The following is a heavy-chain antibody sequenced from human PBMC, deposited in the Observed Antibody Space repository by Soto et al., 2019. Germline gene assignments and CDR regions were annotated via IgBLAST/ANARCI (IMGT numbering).Heavy chain of an antibody. CDR2: IWYDGSNK. V-gene: IGHV3-33*01. CDR3: ARDKEDCSSTSCYAGLADY. J-gene: IGHJ4*02. D-gene: IGHD2-2*01. Sequence: QVQLVESGGGVVQPGRSLRLSCAASGFTFSSYGMHWVRQAPGKGLEWVAVIWYDGSNKYYADSVKGRFTISRDNSKNTLYLQMNSLRAEDTAVYYCARDKEDCSSTSCYAGLADYWGQGTLVTVSS. CDR1: GFTFSSYG.